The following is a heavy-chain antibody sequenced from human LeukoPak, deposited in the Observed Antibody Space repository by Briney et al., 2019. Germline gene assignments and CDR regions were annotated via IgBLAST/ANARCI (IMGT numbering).Heavy chain of an antibody. CDR2: IYFGGTT. CDR1: GGSISSYY. J-gene: IGHJ5*02. CDR3: AREGSWHNWFDP. D-gene: IGHD6-13*01. V-gene: IGHV4-4*07. Sequence: SETLSLTCTVSGGSISSYYWSWIRQPAGRGLDWIGRIYFGGTTNYNPSLKSRVTMSEDTSKNQFSLKLTSVTGADTAVYYCAREGSWHNWFDPWGQGTLVTVSS.